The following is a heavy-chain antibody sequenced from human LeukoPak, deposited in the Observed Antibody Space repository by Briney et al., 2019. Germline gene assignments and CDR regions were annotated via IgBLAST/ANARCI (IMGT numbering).Heavy chain of an antibody. D-gene: IGHD2-2*02. J-gene: IGHJ6*03. CDR1: GFTVSSNY. Sequence: GGSLRLSCAASGFTVSSNYMSWVRQAPGKGLEWVSVIYSGGGTYYADSVKGRFTISRDNSKNTLYLQMNSLRAEDTAAYYCARGGVPAAIGYYYYMDVWGKGTTVTVSS. V-gene: IGHV3-53*01. CDR3: ARGGVPAAIGYYYYMDV. CDR2: IYSGGGT.